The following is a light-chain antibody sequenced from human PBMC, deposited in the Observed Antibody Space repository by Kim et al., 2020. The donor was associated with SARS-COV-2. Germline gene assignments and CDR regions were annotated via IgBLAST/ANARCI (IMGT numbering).Light chain of an antibody. Sequence: EIVMTQSPATLSVSPGERATLSCRASQSVSSNLAWYQQKPGQAPRLLIYGASTRATGIPARFSGSGSGTEFTLTISSLQSEDFAVYYCQKYNNWPPYTFGQGTKLG. CDR1: QSVSSN. CDR3: QKYNNWPPYT. V-gene: IGKV3D-15*01. CDR2: GAS. J-gene: IGKJ2*01.